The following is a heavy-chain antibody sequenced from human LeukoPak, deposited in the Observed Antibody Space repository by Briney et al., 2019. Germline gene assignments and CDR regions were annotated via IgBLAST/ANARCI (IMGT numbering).Heavy chain of an antibody. V-gene: IGHV1-46*01. CDR1: GYTFTSYY. CDR2: INPSGGST. J-gene: IGHJ3*02. CDR3: AGDDYGGYCSSTSCYTENLGI. D-gene: IGHD2-2*02. Sequence: ASVKVSCKASGYTFTSYYMHWVRQAPGQGLEWMGIINPSGGSTSYAQKFQGRVTMTRDTSTSTVYMELSSLRSEDTAVYYCAGDDYGGYCSSTSCYTENLGIWGQGTMVTVSS.